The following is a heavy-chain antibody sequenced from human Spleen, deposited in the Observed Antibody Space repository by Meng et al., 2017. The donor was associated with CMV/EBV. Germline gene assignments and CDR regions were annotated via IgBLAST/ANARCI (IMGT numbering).Heavy chain of an antibody. V-gene: IGHV3-23*01. CDR1: GGSISSSSYY. Sequence: ETLSLTCTVSGGSISSSSYYWGWIRQAPGKGLEWVSTISGSGGSTSYADSVKGRFTISRDNSKNTLFLQMNSLRAEDTAIYYCAKEDIETAVPILKGGVDVWGQGTTVTVSS. J-gene: IGHJ6*02. CDR3: AKEDIETAVPILKGGVDV. CDR2: ISGSGGST. D-gene: IGHD6-13*01.